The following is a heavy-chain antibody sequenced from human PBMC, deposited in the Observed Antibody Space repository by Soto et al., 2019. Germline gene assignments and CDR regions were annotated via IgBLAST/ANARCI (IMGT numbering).Heavy chain of an antibody. CDR1: GFTFSNAW. V-gene: IGHV3-15*07. J-gene: IGHJ4*02. D-gene: IGHD6-13*01. Sequence: GGSLRLSCAASGFTFSNAWMNWVRQAPGKGLEWVGRIKSKTDGGTTDYAAPVKGRFTISRDVTKNTLYLQMNSLKTEDTAVYYCTTDPSSPHTNYYFDYWGQGTLVTVSS. CDR2: IKSKTDGGTT. CDR3: TTDPSSPHTNYYFDY.